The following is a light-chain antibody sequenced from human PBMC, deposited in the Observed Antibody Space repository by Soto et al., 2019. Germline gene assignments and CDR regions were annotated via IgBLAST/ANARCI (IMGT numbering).Light chain of an antibody. CDR2: GAS. CDR1: QSVGSN. CDR3: QQYNSWPPYT. V-gene: IGKV3-15*01. J-gene: IGKJ2*01. Sequence: EIVMTQSPVTLSVSPGERATLSCRATQSVGSNLAWYQQKPGQAPRLLVYGASTRATGIPARFSGSGSGTDFTLTISSLQSEDFAVYYCQQYNSWPPYTFGQGTKLEIK.